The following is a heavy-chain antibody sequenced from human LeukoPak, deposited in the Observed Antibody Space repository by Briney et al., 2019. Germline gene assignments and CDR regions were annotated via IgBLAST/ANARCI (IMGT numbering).Heavy chain of an antibody. Sequence: PGGSLRLACAASGFTFSSYSMNWVRQAPGKGLEWVSYIRSSSSIIYYADSVKGRFTISRDNAKNSLYLQMNSLRAEDTAVYYCAREGGETYAFDIWGQGTMVTVSS. CDR1: GFTFSSYS. D-gene: IGHD3-16*01. V-gene: IGHV3-48*01. J-gene: IGHJ3*02. CDR2: IRSSSSII. CDR3: AREGGETYAFDI.